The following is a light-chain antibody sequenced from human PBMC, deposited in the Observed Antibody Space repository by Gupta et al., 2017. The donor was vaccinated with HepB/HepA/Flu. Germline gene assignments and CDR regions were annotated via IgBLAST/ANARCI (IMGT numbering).Light chain of an antibody. CDR1: QDINIF. J-gene: IGKJ4*01. Sequence: DNQMTQSPSSLSASVGDRVTITCQASQDINIFLNWYQQKPGKAPSLLIYDASALEEGVPSRVSGSGSGTHFTFTINSRQPEDVATYYCQKSNYVPLTFGGGTKVEIK. CDR2: DAS. V-gene: IGKV1-33*01. CDR3: QKSNYVPLT.